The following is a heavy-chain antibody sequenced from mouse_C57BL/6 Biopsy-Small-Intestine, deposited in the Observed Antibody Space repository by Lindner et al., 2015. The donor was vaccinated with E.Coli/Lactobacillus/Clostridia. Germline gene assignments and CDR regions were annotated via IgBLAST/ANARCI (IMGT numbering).Heavy chain of an antibody. CDR1: GFNIKDYY. D-gene: IGHD3-2*02. V-gene: IGHV14-2*01. CDR2: IDPEDGET. Sequence: VQLQESGAELVKPGASVKLSCTASGFNIKDYYMHWVKQRTEQGLEWIGRIDPEDGETKFAPRFQGKATITADTSSNTAYLQLSSLTCEDTAVYYCTRGRWGSGFFDYWGQGTTLTVSS. J-gene: IGHJ2*01. CDR3: TRGRWGSGFFDY.